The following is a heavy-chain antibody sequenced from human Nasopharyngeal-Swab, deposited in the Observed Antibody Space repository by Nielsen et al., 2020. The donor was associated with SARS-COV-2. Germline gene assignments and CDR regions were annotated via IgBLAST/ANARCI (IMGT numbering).Heavy chain of an antibody. J-gene: IGHJ1*01. V-gene: IGHV4-39*07. CDR3: ARDGTYYYETSGYPFHH. CDR1: GGSISSSTYY. D-gene: IGHD3-22*01. CDR2: IDYSGST. Sequence: GSLRLSCTVSGGSISSSTYYWAWIRQPPGKGLEWIGSIDYSGSTYYNPSLKSRVTFSVDTSKNQFYLKLTSVTAADTAMYYCARDGTYYYETSGYPFHHWGQGTLVTVSS.